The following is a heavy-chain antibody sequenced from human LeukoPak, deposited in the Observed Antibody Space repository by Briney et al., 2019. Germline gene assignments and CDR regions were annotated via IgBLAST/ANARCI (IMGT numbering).Heavy chain of an antibody. CDR2: ISAYNGNT. J-gene: IGHJ4*02. V-gene: IGHV1-18*01. Sequence: GASVKVSCKASGYTFTSYGISWVRQAPGQGLEWMGWISAYNGNTNYAQKLQGRVTMTTDTSTRTAYMELRSLRSDDTAVYYCARDRLFGTSGDCYSWGQGTLVTVSS. CDR3: ARDRLFGTSGDCYS. D-gene: IGHD2-21*02. CDR1: GYTFTSYG.